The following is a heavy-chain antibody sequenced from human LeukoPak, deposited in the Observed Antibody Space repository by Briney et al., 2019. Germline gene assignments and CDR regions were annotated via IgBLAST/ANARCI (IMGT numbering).Heavy chain of an antibody. J-gene: IGHJ4*02. Sequence: ASVKVSYKASGGTFSSYAISWVRQAPGQGLEWMGRIIPILGIANYAQKFQGRVTITADKSTSTAYMELSSLRSEDTAVYYCAREGGETVPGYFDYWGQGTLVTVSS. CDR2: IIPILGIA. V-gene: IGHV1-69*04. CDR3: AREGGETVPGYFDY. D-gene: IGHD2-21*01. CDR1: GGTFSSYA.